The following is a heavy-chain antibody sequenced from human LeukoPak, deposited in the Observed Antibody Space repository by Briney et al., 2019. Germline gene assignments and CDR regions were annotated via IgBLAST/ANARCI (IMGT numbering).Heavy chain of an antibody. CDR1: GGSISTYY. CDR2: IYNSGST. CDR3: ARLRVGATAWFDP. Sequence: PSETLSLTCTVSGGSISTYYWSWIRQPPGKGLEWIGYIYNSGSTDYNPSLKSRVTISVDTSKNQFSLKLSSVTAADTAVYYCARLRVGATAWFDPWGQGTLATVSS. D-gene: IGHD1-26*01. V-gene: IGHV4-59*01. J-gene: IGHJ5*02.